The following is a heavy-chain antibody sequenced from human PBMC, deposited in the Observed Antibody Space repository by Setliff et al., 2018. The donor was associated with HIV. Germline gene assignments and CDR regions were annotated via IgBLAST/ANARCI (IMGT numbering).Heavy chain of an antibody. Sequence: GGSLRLSCAASEFTFSSYAMHWVRQAAGKGLEWVAVIWYDGSIEYYIDSVKGRFTISRDNSKSTLYLQMTNLRAEDTALYFCAKGAGPTTLAEPFDSWGQGTLVTVSS. CDR2: IWYDGSIE. J-gene: IGHJ4*02. V-gene: IGHV3-33*08. CDR1: EFTFSSYA. CDR3: AKGAGPTTLAEPFDS. D-gene: IGHD1-26*01.